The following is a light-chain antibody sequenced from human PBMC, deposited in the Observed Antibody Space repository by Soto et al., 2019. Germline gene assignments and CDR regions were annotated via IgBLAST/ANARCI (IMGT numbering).Light chain of an antibody. CDR1: SSDVGADNY. CDR2: DVS. CDR3: SSYTRSSTLYV. V-gene: IGLV2-14*01. J-gene: IGLJ1*01. Sequence: QSALTQPASVSGSPGQSITISCTGTSSDVGADNYVSWYQQHPGRAPKLMIYDVSNRPSGVSNSFSGSKSGNTAYLTISGLRAEDEADYYCSSYTRSSTLYVFGTGTEVTVL.